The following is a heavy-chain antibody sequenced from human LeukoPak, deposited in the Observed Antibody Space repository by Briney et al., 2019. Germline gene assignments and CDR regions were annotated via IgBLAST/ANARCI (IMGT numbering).Heavy chain of an antibody. J-gene: IGHJ4*02. V-gene: IGHV3-23*01. CDR2: ISGSGGST. CDR1: GFTFSSYA. Sequence: GGSLRLSCAASGFTFSSYAMSSVRQAPGQGLEWVSAISGSGGSTYYADSVKGRFTISRDNSKNTLYLQMNSLRAEDTAVYYCANLPTTMLYGSGSYSPYFDYWGQGTLVTVSS. D-gene: IGHD3-10*01. CDR3: ANLPTTMLYGSGSYSPYFDY.